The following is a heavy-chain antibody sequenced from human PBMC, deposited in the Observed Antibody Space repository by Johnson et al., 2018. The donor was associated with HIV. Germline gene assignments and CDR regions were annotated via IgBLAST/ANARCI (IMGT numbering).Heavy chain of an antibody. CDR2: VNNDGGDT. Sequence: VQLVESGGGLVQPGGSLRLSCAVSGFTFTNYWMHWVRQAPGKGLVWVSRVNNDGGDTIYADSVKGRFTISRDNSKNTLYLQMNSLRAEDTAVYYCARGVDGAFDIWGQGTMVTVSS. CDR3: ARGVDGAFDI. J-gene: IGHJ3*02. CDR1: GFTFTNYW. V-gene: IGHV3-74*01. D-gene: IGHD3-10*01.